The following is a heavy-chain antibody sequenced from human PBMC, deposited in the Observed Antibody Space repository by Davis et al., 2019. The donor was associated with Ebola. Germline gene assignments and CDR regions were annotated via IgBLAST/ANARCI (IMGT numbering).Heavy chain of an antibody. D-gene: IGHD3-22*01. CDR1: GGTFSSYT. V-gene: IGHV1-69*02. J-gene: IGHJ4*02. Sequence: AASVKVSCKASGGTFSSYTISWVRQAPGQGLEWMGRIIPILGIANYAQKFQGRVTITADKSTSTAYMELSSLRSEDTAVYYCARGLAGIRKRGYYYFDYWGQGTLVTVSS. CDR3: ARGLAGIRKRGYYYFDY. CDR2: IIPILGIA.